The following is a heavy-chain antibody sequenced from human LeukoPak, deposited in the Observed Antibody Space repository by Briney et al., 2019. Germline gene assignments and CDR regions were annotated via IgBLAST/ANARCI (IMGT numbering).Heavy chain of an antibody. CDR2: IWYDGSNK. D-gene: IGHD4-23*01. V-gene: IGHV3-33*06. CDR1: GFTFSSYG. CDR3: AKSGNLYYYYMDV. J-gene: IGHJ6*03. Sequence: GGSLRLSCAASGFTFSSYGMHWVRQAPGKGLERVAVIWYDGSNKYYADSVKGRFTISRDNSKNTLYLQMNSLRAEDTAVYYCAKSGNLYYYYMDVWGKGTTVTVSS.